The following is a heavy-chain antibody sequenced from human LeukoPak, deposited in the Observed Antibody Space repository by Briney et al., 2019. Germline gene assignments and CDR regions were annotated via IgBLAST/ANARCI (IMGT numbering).Heavy chain of an antibody. Sequence: SETLSLTCTVSGGSISSGGYYWSWIRQHPGKGLEWIGYIYYSGSTYYNPSLKSRVTISVDKSKNQFSLKLSSVTAADTAVYYCGSLYCSGGSCYSDYWGQGTLVTISS. CDR2: IYYSGST. D-gene: IGHD2-15*01. CDR1: GGSISSGGYY. CDR3: GSLYCSGGSCYSDY. V-gene: IGHV4-31*09. J-gene: IGHJ4*02.